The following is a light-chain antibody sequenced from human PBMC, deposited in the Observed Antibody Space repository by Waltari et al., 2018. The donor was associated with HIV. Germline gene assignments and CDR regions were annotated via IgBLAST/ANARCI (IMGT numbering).Light chain of an antibody. Sequence: EIVLTQTPLPSRVTLGQPTSISCKSSQSLVHSDGNTYFSWLQQRPGQPLRLLIFKVSDRISGVPDRFRGGGARTNFTLEITRVEPEDVGLYYCMQATQFPRTFGQGTKLEIK. CDR3: MQATQFPRT. J-gene: IGKJ2*01. V-gene: IGKV2-24*01. CDR1: QSLVHSDGNTY. CDR2: KVS.